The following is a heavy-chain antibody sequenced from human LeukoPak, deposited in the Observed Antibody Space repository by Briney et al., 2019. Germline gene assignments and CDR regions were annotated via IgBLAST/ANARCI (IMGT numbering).Heavy chain of an antibody. CDR2: ISSYNGNT. CDR1: GYTFSTSG. V-gene: IGHV1-18*01. CDR3: ARDLTTVTTSGMDV. Sequence: ASVKVSCKASGYTFSTSGISWVRQAPGQGLEWMGWISSYNGNTNYAQKLQGRVTMTTETSTSTAYMELRSLRSDDTAVYYCARDLTTVTTSGMDVWGQGTTVTVSS. J-gene: IGHJ6*02. D-gene: IGHD4-17*01.